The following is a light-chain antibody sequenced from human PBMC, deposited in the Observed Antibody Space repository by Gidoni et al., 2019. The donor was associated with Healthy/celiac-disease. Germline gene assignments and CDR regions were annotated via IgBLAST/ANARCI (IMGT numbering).Light chain of an antibody. CDR1: QDISNY. J-gene: IGKJ5*01. V-gene: IGKV1-33*01. CDR2: DAS. Sequence: DIQKTQSPSSLSASVVDRVTITCQASQDISNYLNWYQQNPGKAPKLLIYDASNLETGVPSRFSGSGSGTDFTFTISSLQPEDIATYYCQQYDNLPASTFGQGTRLEIK. CDR3: QQYDNLPAST.